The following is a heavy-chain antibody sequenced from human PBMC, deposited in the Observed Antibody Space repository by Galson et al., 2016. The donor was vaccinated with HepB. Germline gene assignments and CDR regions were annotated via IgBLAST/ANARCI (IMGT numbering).Heavy chain of an antibody. CDR1: GFTFNTYS. V-gene: IGHV3-48*02. D-gene: IGHD2/OR15-2a*01. CDR3: VTSFSTQVYS. Sequence: SLRLSCAASGFTFNTYSMNWVRQAPGKGLEWIAYITGSSSNLKYADSVKGRFTISRDNAKNSLYLQLSSLKDEDTVVYYCVTSFSTQVYSWGQGTLVTVSS. J-gene: IGHJ4*02. CDR2: ITGSSSNL.